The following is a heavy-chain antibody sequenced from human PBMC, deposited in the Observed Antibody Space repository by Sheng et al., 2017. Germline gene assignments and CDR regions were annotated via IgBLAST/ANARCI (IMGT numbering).Heavy chain of an antibody. CDR3: ARGYCGGXSCYPPPVDY. V-gene: IGHV3-23*01. D-gene: IGHD2-2*01. Sequence: VQLMQSGGGVKQSGGSLRLSCSVSGFTFDDYAMTWVRQAPGKGLEWVSTISGGGGVTYYAVSVKGRFTISRDNSQNTLFLQMNSLTAEDTAVYYCARGYCGGXSCYPPPVDYWGQGSPGHR. CDR1: GFTFDDYA. CDR2: ISGGGGVT. J-gene: IGHJ4*02.